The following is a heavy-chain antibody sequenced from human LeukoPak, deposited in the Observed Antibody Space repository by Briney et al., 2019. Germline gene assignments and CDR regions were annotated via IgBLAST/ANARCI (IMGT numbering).Heavy chain of an antibody. CDR3: ASTAAGLPYFDY. V-gene: IGHV4-59*01. J-gene: IGHJ4*02. D-gene: IGHD2-15*01. CDR2: IYYSGST. CDR1: GGSISSYY. Sequence: SETLSLTCTVSGGSISSYYWSWIRQPPGKGLEWIGYIYYSGSTNYNPSLKSRVTISVDTSKNQFSLKLSSVTAADTAVYYCASTAAGLPYFDYWGQGTLVTVSS.